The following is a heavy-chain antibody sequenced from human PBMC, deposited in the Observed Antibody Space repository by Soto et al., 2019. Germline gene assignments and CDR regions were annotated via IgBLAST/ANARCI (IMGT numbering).Heavy chain of an antibody. CDR2: INPNSGGT. CDR1: GYTFTGYY. J-gene: IGHJ4*02. D-gene: IGHD3-22*01. CDR3: ARMVYYYDSSGYYNY. V-gene: IGHV1-2*02. Sequence: ASVKVSCKASGYTFTGYYMHWGRQAPGQGLEWMGLINPNSGGTNYAQKFQGRVTMTRDTSISTAYMELCRLRSDDTAVYYCARMVYYYDSSGYYNYWGQGTLVTVSS.